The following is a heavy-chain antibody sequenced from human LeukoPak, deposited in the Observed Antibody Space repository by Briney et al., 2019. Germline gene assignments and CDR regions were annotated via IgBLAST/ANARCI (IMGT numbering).Heavy chain of an antibody. Sequence: SQTLSLTCAISGDSVSSNSAAWNWISQSPPRGLEWLGRTYYRSRWYNDYAVSVKSRITINPDASKNQFSLQLNSVTPEDTAVYYCVREDCSGGSCYSGLDYWAQGTLVTVSS. CDR3: VREDCSGGSCYSGLDY. CDR1: GDSVSSNSAA. V-gene: IGHV6-1*01. J-gene: IGHJ4*02. D-gene: IGHD2-15*01. CDR2: TYYRSRWYN.